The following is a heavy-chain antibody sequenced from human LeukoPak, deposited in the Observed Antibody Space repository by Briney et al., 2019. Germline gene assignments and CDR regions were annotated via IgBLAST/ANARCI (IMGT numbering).Heavy chain of an antibody. CDR1: GFTFSSYA. Sequence: GGSLRLSCAASGFTFSSYAMHWVRQAPGKGLEWVALISYDESYRYYADSVKGRFTISRDNSKNTLYLQMNSLRADDTAVYYCARAGPRDYWGQGTLVTVSS. D-gene: IGHD1-1*01. CDR3: ARAGPRDY. J-gene: IGHJ4*02. V-gene: IGHV3-30-3*01. CDR2: ISYDESYR.